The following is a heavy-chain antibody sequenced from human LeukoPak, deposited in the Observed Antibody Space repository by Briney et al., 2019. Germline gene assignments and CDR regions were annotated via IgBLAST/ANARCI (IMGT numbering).Heavy chain of an antibody. D-gene: IGHD1-26*01. CDR3: ARGGVYRPNYYYYYGMDV. J-gene: IGHJ6*02. CDR1: GFTFSSYE. V-gene: IGHV3-48*03. Sequence: GGSLRLSCAASGFTFSSYEMNWVRQAPGKGLEWVSYISSSGSTIYYADSVKGRFTISRDNAKNSLYLQMNSLRAGDTAVYYCARGGVYRPNYYYYYGMDVWGQGTTVTVSS. CDR2: ISSSGSTI.